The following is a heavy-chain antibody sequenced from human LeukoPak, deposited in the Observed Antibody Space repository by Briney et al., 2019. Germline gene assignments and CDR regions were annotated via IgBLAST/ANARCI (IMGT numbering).Heavy chain of an antibody. Sequence: PGGSLRLSCAASGFTFSNYAMSWVRQAPGKGLEWVSSISSTSGYIYYADSLKGRFIISRDNAKNSLYLQMSSLRVEDTAVYYCARKSGGGGYFYYYSMDVWGKGTTVTVSS. J-gene: IGHJ6*01. CDR3: ARKSGGGGYFYYYSMDV. D-gene: IGHD3-10*01. CDR2: ISSTSGYI. CDR1: GFTFSNYA. V-gene: IGHV3-21*01.